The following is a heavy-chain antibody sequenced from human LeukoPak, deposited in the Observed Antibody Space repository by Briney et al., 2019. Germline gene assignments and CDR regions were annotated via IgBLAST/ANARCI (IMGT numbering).Heavy chain of an antibody. CDR3: AKGAAHSTTGRPYYFDY. V-gene: IGHV3-13*01. CDR1: GFTFTKYD. J-gene: IGHJ4*02. CDR2: IGTSGDA. D-gene: IGHD2/OR15-2a*01. Sequence: GGSLRLSCVASGFTFTKYDMHWVRQPPGKSLQWVSSIGTSGDAYSLDSVEGRFTISREDATDSQHLQMSSLRAEDTAVYYCAKGAAHSTTGRPYYFDYWGQGILVTVSS.